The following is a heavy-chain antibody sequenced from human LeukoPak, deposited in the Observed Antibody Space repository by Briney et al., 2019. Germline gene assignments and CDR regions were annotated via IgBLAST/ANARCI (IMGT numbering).Heavy chain of an antibody. CDR3: TRAVYCSGGSCSFDP. CDR1: GFTFSSYE. J-gene: IGHJ5*02. Sequence: GGSLRLSCAASGFTFSSYEMNWVRQAPGKGLESVGFIRSEAYGGTAEYAASVKGRFTISRHDSKSIAYLQMNSLKTEDTAVYYCTRAVYCSGGSCSFDPWGQGTLVTVSS. D-gene: IGHD2-15*01. V-gene: IGHV3-49*04. CDR2: IRSEAYGGTA.